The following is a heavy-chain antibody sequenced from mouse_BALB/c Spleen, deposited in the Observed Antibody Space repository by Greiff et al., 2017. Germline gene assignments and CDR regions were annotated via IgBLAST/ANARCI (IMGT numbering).Heavy chain of an antibody. CDR1: GFTFSDYG. CDR2: ISNLAYSI. D-gene: IGHD2-3*01. J-gene: IGHJ4*01. CDR3: ARSMTLGAMDY. Sequence: EVQVVESGGGLVQPGGSRKLSCAASGFTFSDYGMAWVRQAPGKGPEWVAFISNLAYSIYYADTVTGRFTISRENAKNTLYLEMSSLRSEDTAMYYCARSMTLGAMDYWGQGTSVTVSS. V-gene: IGHV5-15*02.